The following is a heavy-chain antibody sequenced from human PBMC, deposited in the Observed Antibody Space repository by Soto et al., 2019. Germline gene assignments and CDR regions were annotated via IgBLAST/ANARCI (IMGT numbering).Heavy chain of an antibody. J-gene: IGHJ4*02. CDR2: IYYSGTT. CDR1: CYSISSSNW. Sequence: PSETLSLTCAVSCYSISSSNWWVWIRQPSGKGLEWIGYIYYSGTTYYNPSLKSRVTMSVDTSENQFSLKLTSVTAVDTAVYYCARREIQGPIDYWGQGTLVTVSS. D-gene: IGHD1-26*01. CDR3: ARREIQGPIDY. V-gene: IGHV4-28*01.